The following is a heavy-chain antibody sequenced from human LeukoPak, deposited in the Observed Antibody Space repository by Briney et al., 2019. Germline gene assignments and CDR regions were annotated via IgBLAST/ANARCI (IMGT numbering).Heavy chain of an antibody. CDR3: ARDHSTTVYYFDY. J-gene: IGHJ4*02. CDR1: GFTFNSYF. CDR2: ISSSSSYT. Sequence: PGESLRLSCAASGFTFNSYFMSWVRRAPGRGLEWVSSISSSSSYTYYADSIKGRFTISRDNARNSLYLQMNSLRAEDTAVYYCARDHSTTVYYFDYWGQGNLVTVSS. V-gene: IGHV3-21*01. D-gene: IGHD4-17*01.